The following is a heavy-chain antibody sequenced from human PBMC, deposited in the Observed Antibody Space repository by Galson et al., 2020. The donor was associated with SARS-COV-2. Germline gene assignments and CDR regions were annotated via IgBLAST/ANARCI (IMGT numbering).Heavy chain of an antibody. CDR2: INPSGGGT. Sequence: ASVKVSCKASGYTFTSYYIHWVRQAPGQGLEWMGIINPSGGGTTYAQKFQGRVTMTRDTSTSTAYMELSSLRSEDTAVYYCARASQGGNDYNYLLFCGQGTLGTVSS. CDR3: ARASQGGNDYNYLLF. J-gene: IGHJ4*02. V-gene: IGHV1-46*01. CDR1: GYTFTSYY. D-gene: IGHD4-4*01.